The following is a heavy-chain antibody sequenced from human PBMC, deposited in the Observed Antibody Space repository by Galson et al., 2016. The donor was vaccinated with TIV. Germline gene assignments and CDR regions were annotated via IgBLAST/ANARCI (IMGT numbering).Heavy chain of an antibody. Sequence: SVKVSRKVSGYTLNALSIHWVRQAPGKGLEWMGGLDPEEAETFYAHMFQGRVTMTEDTSTDTAYMELINLRSEDTAVYYCVTADTSKSFYYYYYGMDVWGQGTTVTVSS. J-gene: IGHJ6*02. CDR1: GYTLNALS. CDR2: LDPEEAET. D-gene: IGHD2-2*01. CDR3: VTADTSKSFYYYYYGMDV. V-gene: IGHV1-24*01.